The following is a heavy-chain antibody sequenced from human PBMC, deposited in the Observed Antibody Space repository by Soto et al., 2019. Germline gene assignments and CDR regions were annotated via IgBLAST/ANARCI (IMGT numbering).Heavy chain of an antibody. V-gene: IGHV1-18*01. J-gene: IGHJ4*02. D-gene: IGHD3-22*01. CDR2: ISAYNGNA. Sequence: ASVKVSCKASGYTFTNFGISRARQAPGHGLEWKGWISAYNGNANLAQKLQGRVTMTTDTSTCPAYVELRRLRSDDSSAYYCARDHEWLLPKFNYWGQGTQVTVSS. CDR1: GYTFTNFG. CDR3: ARDHEWLLPKFNY.